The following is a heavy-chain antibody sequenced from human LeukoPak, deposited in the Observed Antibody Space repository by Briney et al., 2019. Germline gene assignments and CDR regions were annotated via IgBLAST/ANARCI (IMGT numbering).Heavy chain of an antibody. CDR1: GGSISSYY. D-gene: IGHD5-18*01. J-gene: IGHJ6*03. CDR3: ARVRKGYSYGYYYYYYMDV. Sequence: SETLSLTCTVSGGSISSYYWSWIRQPPGKGLEWIGYIYYSGSTNYNPSLKSRVTISVDTSKNQFSLKLSSVTAADTAVYYCARVRKGYSYGYYYYYYMDVWGKGTTVTVSS. CDR2: IYYSGST. V-gene: IGHV4-59*01.